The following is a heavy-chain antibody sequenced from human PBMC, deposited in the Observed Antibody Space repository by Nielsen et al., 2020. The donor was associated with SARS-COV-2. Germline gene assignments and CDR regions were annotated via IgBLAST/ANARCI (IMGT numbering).Heavy chain of an antibody. J-gene: IGHJ3*02. CDR3: AKTNIPIVGVPAAIADAFDI. V-gene: IGHV3-23*01. Sequence: VRQAPGKGLEWVSAISGSGGSTYYADSVKGRFTISRDNSKNTLYLQMNSLRAEDTAVYYCAKTNIPIVGVPAAIADAFDIWGQGTMVTVSS. CDR2: ISGSGGST. D-gene: IGHD2-2*01.